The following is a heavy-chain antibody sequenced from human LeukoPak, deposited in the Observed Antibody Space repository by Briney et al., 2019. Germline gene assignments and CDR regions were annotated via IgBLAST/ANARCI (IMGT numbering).Heavy chain of an antibody. CDR3: ATGGNFYYNH. V-gene: IGHV3-33*01. D-gene: IGHD4-23*01. CDR1: GFPFSGYG. CDR2: AYGDGSSQ. J-gene: IGHJ1*01. Sequence: TGGSLRLSCAASGFPFSGYGMHWVRQAPGKGLEWVAVAYGDGSSQYYADSVKGRFSISKDISKNTLSLQMNSLRAEDTAVYSCATGGNFYYNHWGQGTLVTVSS.